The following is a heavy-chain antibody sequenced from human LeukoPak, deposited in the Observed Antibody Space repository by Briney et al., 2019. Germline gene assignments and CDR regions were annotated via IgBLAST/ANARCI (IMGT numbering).Heavy chain of an antibody. D-gene: IGHD6-6*01. CDR3: AGDLAARHFDY. J-gene: IGHJ4*02. CDR2: IWYDGSKK. CDR1: GFTFSSYG. V-gene: IGHV3-33*01. Sequence: PGGSLRLSCEASGFTFSSYGMHWVRQAPGKGLEWVAVIWYDGSKKYYGDSVKGRFTISRDNSKNTLYLQMNSLRGEDTAIYYCAGDLAARHFDYWGQGTLVTVSS.